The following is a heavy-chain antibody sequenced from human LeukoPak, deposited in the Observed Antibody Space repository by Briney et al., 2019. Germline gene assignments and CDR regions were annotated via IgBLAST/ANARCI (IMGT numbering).Heavy chain of an antibody. CDR2: IYSGSSP. CDR3: ARVHPRSYYAVDY. J-gene: IGHJ4*02. D-gene: IGHD1-26*01. V-gene: IGHV3-66*01. CDR1: GFIVSSNY. Sequence: PGGSLRLSCAVSGFIVSSNYMSWVRQAPGKVLEWVSVIYSGSSPYYSDSVKGRFTISRDTSKNTLYLQMSSLRADDTAVYYCARVHPRSYYAVDYWGQGTLVTVSS.